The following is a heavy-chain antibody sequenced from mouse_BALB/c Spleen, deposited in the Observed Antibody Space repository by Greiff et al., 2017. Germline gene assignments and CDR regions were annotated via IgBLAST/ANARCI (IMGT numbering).Heavy chain of an antibody. D-gene: IGHD3-3*01. CDR2: IRLKSNNYAT. V-gene: IGHV6-6*02. Sequence: DVMLVESGGGLVQPGGSMKLSCVASGFTFSNYWMNWVRQSPEKGLEWVAEIRLKSNNYATHYAESVKGRFTISRDDSKSSVYLQMNNLRAEDTGIYYCTRHGQTGYFDYWGQGTTLTVSS. CDR3: TRHGQTGYFDY. J-gene: IGHJ2*01. CDR1: GFTFSNYW.